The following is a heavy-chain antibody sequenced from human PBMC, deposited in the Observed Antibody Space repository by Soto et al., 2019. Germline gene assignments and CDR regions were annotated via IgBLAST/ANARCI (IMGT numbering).Heavy chain of an antibody. CDR2: INHSGST. V-gene: IGHV4-34*01. CDR3: ARLVVAATGMDF. Sequence: QVQLQQWGAGLLKPSETLSLTCAVYSGSFSGYYWSWIRQPPGKGLEWIGEINHSGSTNYNPSLKSRVTRSVDTSKNQFSLKLSSVTAADTAVYYCARLVVAATGMDFWGQGTTVTVSS. J-gene: IGHJ6*02. D-gene: IGHD2-15*01. CDR1: SGSFSGYY.